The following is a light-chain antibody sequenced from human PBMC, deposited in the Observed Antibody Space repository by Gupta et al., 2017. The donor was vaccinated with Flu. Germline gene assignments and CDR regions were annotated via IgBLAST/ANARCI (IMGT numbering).Light chain of an antibody. CDR2: DAA. CDR3: QQRISWPIT. J-gene: IGKJ5*01. CDR1: QTVASY. V-gene: IGKV3-11*01. Sequence: PATLSLSPGERATLSCRASQTVASYLAGYQQKPGQAPRLLISDAANRATAIPARFSGSGSGTDFTLTISSLQPEDFALYYCQQRISWPITFGQGTQVENK.